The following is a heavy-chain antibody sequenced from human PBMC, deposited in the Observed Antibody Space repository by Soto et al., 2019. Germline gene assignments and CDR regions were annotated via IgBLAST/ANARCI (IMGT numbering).Heavy chain of an antibody. D-gene: IGHD2-15*01. Sequence: SVKVSCQASGYTFTSYGISWVRQAPGQGLEWMGWISAYNGNTNYAQKLQGRVTMTTDTSTSTAYMELRSLRSDDTAVYYCARGYCSGGSCRNYYYYGMDVWGQGTTVTVS. J-gene: IGHJ6*02. V-gene: IGHV1-18*04. CDR3: ARGYCSGGSCRNYYYYGMDV. CDR2: ISAYNGNT. CDR1: GYTFTSYG.